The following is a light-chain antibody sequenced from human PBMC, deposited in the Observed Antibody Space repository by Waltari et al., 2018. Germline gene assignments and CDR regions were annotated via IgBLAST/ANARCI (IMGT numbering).Light chain of an antibody. Sequence: DNVVAQSPLSLPVAPGEPATISCRSSQSLLHSNGYNYLEWYVQRPGQSPQLLIYLASTRAPGVPDRFSVRGSGTDFTLNISRVEAEDVGVYYCMQALQTWAFGQGTKVEIK. J-gene: IGKJ1*01. CDR1: QSLLHSNGYNY. V-gene: IGKV2-28*01. CDR3: MQALQTWA. CDR2: LAS.